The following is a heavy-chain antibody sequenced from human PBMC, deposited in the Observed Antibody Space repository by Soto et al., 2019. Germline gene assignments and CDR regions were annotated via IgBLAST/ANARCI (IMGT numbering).Heavy chain of an antibody. CDR1: GFTFSSYW. D-gene: IGHD2-15*01. J-gene: IGHJ4*02. CDR2: IKQDGSEK. CDR3: ARTGRGYCSGGSCSLYYFDY. V-gene: IGHV3-7*01. Sequence: GGSLRLSCAASGFTFSSYWMSWVRQAPGKGLEWVANIKQDGSEKYYVDSVKGRFTISRDNAKNSLYLQMNSLRAEDTAVYYCARTGRGYCSGGSCSLYYFDYWGQGTLVTVSS.